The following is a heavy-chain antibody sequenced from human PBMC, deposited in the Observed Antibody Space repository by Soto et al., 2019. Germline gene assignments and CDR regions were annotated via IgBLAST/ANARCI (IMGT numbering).Heavy chain of an antibody. V-gene: IGHV4-59*01. J-gene: IGHJ4*02. CDR3: ARLKDEPQIYYFDY. CDR2: IYYSGST. Sequence: PSETLSLTCTVSGGSISSYYWSWIRQPPGKGLEWIGYIYYSGSTNYNPSLKSRVTISVDTSKNQFSLKLSSVTAADTAVYYCARLKDEPQIYYFDYWGQGTLVTVSS. CDR1: GGSISSYY.